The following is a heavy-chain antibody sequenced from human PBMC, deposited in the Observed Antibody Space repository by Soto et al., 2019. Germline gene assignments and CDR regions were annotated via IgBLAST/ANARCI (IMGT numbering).Heavy chain of an antibody. Sequence: QLQLQESGPGLVKPSETLSLTCSVSGGSISSRTFWWAWIRQPPGKGLEWIGDMYYSGRSYSRPSLKSRVTLSVDTSKNQLSLKLNSVTAADTAVYYCARHPRDDYNYGGSGIFDYWGQGTLVTVSS. D-gene: IGHD4-4*01. CDR1: GGSISSRTFW. CDR2: MYYSGRS. V-gene: IGHV4-39*01. CDR3: ARHPRDDYNYGGSGIFDY. J-gene: IGHJ4*02.